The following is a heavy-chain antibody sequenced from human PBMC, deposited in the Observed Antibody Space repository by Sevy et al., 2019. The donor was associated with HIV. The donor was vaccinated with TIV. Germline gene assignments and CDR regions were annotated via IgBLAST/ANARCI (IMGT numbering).Heavy chain of an antibody. J-gene: IGHJ4*02. V-gene: IGHV3-48*03. CDR2: ISSRDATI. CDR3: ARESRTRFTDC. Sequence: GGSLRLSCEASGFTFSNYEMNWVRQAPGKGLEWISYISSRDATIYYADSVKGRFSISRDNAKSSLSLQMNSLRAEDTAVYYCARESRTRFTDCWGQGTLVTVSS. D-gene: IGHD2-2*01. CDR1: GFTFSNYE.